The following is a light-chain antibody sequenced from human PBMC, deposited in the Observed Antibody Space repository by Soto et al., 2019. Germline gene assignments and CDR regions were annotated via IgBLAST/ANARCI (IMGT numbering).Light chain of an antibody. J-gene: IGLJ2*01. CDR2: EVS. CDR3: SSYTSSSVV. Sequence: HSALTQPASVSGSPGQSITISCTGTSSDVGGYNYVSWYQQHPGKAPKLMIYEVSNRPSGVSNRFSGSKSGNTASLTISGLQAEDGADYYCSSYTSSSVVVGGGTKLTVL. V-gene: IGLV2-14*01. CDR1: SSDVGGYNY.